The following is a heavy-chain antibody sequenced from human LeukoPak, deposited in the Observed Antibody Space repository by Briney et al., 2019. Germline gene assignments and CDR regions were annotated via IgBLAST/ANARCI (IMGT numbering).Heavy chain of an antibody. D-gene: IGHD3-10*01. Sequence: SETLSLTCAVYGGSFSGYYWSWIRQPPGKGLEWIGEINHSGSTNYNPSLKSRVTISVDTSKNQFSLKLSSVTAADTAVYYCAREWVVRGVSQRWYYYGMDVWGQGTTVTVSS. CDR1: GGSFSGYY. V-gene: IGHV4-34*01. CDR2: INHSGST. J-gene: IGHJ6*02. CDR3: AREWVVRGVSQRWYYYGMDV.